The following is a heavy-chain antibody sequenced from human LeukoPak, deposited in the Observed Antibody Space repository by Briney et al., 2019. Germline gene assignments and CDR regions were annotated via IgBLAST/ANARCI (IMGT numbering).Heavy chain of an antibody. J-gene: IGHJ4*02. V-gene: IGHV1-69*04. CDR1: GGTFSIYA. D-gene: IGHD3-9*01. CDR3: ARGGYDILTGYFDY. CDR2: IIPILGIA. Sequence: SVKVSCKSSGGTFSIYAISWVRQAPGQGLEWMGRIIPILGIANYAQKFQGRVTITADKSTSTAYMELSSLRSEDTAVYYCARGGYDILTGYFDYWGQGTLVTVSS.